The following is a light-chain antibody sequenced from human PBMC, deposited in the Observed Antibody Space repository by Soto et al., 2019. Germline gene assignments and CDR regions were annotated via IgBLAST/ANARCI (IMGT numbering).Light chain of an antibody. Sequence: QSALSQPASVSGSPGQSITISCDGTTNDIGAYDYVSWYQQHPDKAPKLIIFNVNNRPSGISVRFAGSKSGNTASLTISGLLADDEADYYCSAYTSSRAYVVFGGGTKVTVL. CDR2: NVN. CDR1: TNDIGAYDY. J-gene: IGLJ2*01. V-gene: IGLV2-14*03. CDR3: SAYTSSRAYVV.